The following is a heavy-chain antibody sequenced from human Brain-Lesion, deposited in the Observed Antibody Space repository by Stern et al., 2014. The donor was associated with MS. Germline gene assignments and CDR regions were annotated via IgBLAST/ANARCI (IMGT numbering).Heavy chain of an antibody. V-gene: IGHV3-30*18. Sequence: QLVQSGGGVVQPGRPLRLSCVASGFTFGSCAMHWVRQAPGKGLGWVAGVSYDGSNKYYADSVKGRFTISRDNSQNTLYMQMSSLRPEDTAVYYCAKDRQYLTYFFDHWGQGSLVTVSS. CDR3: AKDRQYLTYFFDH. CDR2: VSYDGSNK. CDR1: GFTFGSCA. D-gene: IGHD2/OR15-2a*01. J-gene: IGHJ5*02.